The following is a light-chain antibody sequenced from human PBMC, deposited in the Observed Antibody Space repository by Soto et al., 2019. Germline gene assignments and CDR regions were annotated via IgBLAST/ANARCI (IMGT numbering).Light chain of an antibody. J-gene: IGKJ1*01. CDR1: QSISSW. CDR3: QQYNSYPWT. CDR2: KTY. Sequence: DIQMTQSPSTLSASVGDRVTITCRASQSISSWLAWYQQKPGKAPKLLIYKTYSLQSGVPSRFSGSGSGTEFTLTISSLQPDDVATYYCQQYNSYPWTFGQGTKVDFK. V-gene: IGKV1-5*03.